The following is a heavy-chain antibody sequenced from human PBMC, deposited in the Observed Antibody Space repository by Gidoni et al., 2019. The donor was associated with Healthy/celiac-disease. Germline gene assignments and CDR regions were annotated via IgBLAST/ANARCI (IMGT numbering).Heavy chain of an antibody. Sequence: QVQLQESGPGLVKPSPTLSLTCTVSGGSIRSGGYSWSWIRQHPGKGLEWIGYIYYSGSTYYNPSLKSLVTISVDTSKNQFSLKLSSVTAADTAVYYCARGGIYCSGGSCYQYYFDYWGQGTLVTVSS. J-gene: IGHJ4*02. CDR3: ARGGIYCSGGSCYQYYFDY. D-gene: IGHD2-15*01. V-gene: IGHV4-31*01. CDR1: GGSIRSGGYS. CDR2: IYYSGST.